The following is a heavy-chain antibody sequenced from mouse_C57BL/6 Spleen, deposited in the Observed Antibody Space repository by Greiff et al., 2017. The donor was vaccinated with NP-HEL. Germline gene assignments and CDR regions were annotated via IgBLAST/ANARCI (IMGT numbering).Heavy chain of an antibody. D-gene: IGHD2-3*01. CDR2: ISSGGSYT. Sequence: DVKLVESGGDLVKPGGSLKLSCAASGFTFSSYGMSWVRQTPDKRLEWVATISSGGSYTYYPDSVKGRFTISRDNAKNTLYLQMSSLKSEDTAMYYCAARHDGYYAMDYWGQGTSVTVSS. V-gene: IGHV5-6*02. CDR1: GFTFSSYG. J-gene: IGHJ4*01. CDR3: AARHDGYYAMDY.